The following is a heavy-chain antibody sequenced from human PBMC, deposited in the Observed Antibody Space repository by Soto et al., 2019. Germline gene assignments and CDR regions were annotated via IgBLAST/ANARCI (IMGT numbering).Heavy chain of an antibody. Sequence: GGSLRLSCAASGFTFSSYAMHWVRQAPGKGLEWVAVISYDGSNKYYADSVKGRFTISRDNSKNTLYLQMNSLRAEDTAVYYCARGDGYNFGSQEPDYYYYGMDVWGQGTTVTVSS. J-gene: IGHJ6*02. CDR3: ARGDGYNFGSQEPDYYYYGMDV. CDR1: GFTFSSYA. V-gene: IGHV3-30-3*01. D-gene: IGHD5-12*01. CDR2: ISYDGSNK.